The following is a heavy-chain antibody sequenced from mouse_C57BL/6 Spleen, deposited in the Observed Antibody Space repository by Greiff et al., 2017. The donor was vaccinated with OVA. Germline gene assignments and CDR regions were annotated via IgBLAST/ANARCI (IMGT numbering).Heavy chain of an antibody. Sequence: VQLKESGPGLVQPSQSLSITCTVSGFSLTSYGVHWVRQSPGKGLEWLGVIWRGGSTDYNAAFMSRLSITKDNSKSQVFFKMNSLQADDTAIYYCAKKGDYDASYAMDYWGQGTSVTVSS. CDR1: GFSLTSYG. D-gene: IGHD2-4*01. CDR3: AKKGDYDASYAMDY. V-gene: IGHV2-5*01. J-gene: IGHJ4*01. CDR2: IWRGGST.